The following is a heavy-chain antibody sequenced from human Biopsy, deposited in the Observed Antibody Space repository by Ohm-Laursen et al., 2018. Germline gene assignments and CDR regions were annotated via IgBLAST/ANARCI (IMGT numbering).Heavy chain of an antibody. CDR3: ARTPRDSFWSGSYKRGLWFDP. CDR1: GGSIISYY. Sequence: SDTLSLTCTVSGGSIISYYWTWIRQTPGKGLEWIGHVYNGGITNYNPSLKSRVTISKDPSKNQFSLQLSSVTAADTAVYYYARTPRDSFWSGSYKRGLWFDPWGQGTLVTVSS. V-gene: IGHV4-59*07. D-gene: IGHD3-3*01. J-gene: IGHJ5*02. CDR2: VYNGGIT.